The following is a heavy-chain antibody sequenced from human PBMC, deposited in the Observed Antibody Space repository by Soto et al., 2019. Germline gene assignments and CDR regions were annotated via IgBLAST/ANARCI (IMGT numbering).Heavy chain of an antibody. CDR2: IYYSGST. V-gene: IGHV4-31*03. CDR3: ARDESASTSSYSNWFDP. D-gene: IGHD2-2*01. J-gene: IGHJ5*02. CDR1: GGSISSGGYY. Sequence: SETLSLTCTVSGGSISSGGYYWSWIRQHPGKGLEWIGYIYYSGSTYYNPSLKSRVTISVDTSKNQFSLKLSSVTAADTAVYYCARDESASTSSYSNWFDPWGQGTLVTVSS.